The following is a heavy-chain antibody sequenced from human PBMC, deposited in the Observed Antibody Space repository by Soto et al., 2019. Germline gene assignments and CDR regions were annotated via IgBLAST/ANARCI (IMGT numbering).Heavy chain of an antibody. CDR3: AKDQEQWLVSGSDY. Sequence: EVQVLESGGGLAQPGGSLRLSCATSGFTFSSNGMSWVRQAPGKGLDWVSGISGSGRNTYYADSVKGRFTISRDNSKNTLFLQMNSLRVEDTAVYYCAKDQEQWLVSGSDYWGQGTLVTVSS. J-gene: IGHJ4*02. D-gene: IGHD6-19*01. CDR1: GFTFSSNG. V-gene: IGHV3-23*01. CDR2: ISGSGRNT.